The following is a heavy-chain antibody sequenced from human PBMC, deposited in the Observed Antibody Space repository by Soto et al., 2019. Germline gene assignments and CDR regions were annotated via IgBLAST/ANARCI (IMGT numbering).Heavy chain of an antibody. V-gene: IGHV1-18*01. Sequence: ASVKVSCKASGYTFTSYGISWVRQAPGQGLEWMGWVSAYNGNTNYAQKLQGRVTMTTDTSTSTAYMELRSLRSDDTAVYYCALDDCISTSCYVSYLRQATLFTVSS. J-gene: IGHJ4*02. D-gene: IGHD2-2*01. CDR1: GYTFTSYG. CDR2: VSAYNGNT. CDR3: ALDDCISTSCYVSY.